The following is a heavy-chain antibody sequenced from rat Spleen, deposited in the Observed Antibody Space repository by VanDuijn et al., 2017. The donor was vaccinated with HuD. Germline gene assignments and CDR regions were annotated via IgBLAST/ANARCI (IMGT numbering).Heavy chain of an antibody. J-gene: IGHJ1*01. Sequence: EVQLVESGGGLVQPGRSMKLSCAASGFTFTNYYMAWVRQAPTKALEWVASISIGGTNIYYRDSVKGRFTISRENAKRTLYLQMDSLRSEDTATYYCVRPYYGYNSYYWYFDFWGPGTMVTVSS. CDR1: GFTFTNYY. V-gene: IGHV5-25*01. D-gene: IGHD1-9*01. CDR2: ISIGGTNI. CDR3: VRPYYGYNSYYWYFDF.